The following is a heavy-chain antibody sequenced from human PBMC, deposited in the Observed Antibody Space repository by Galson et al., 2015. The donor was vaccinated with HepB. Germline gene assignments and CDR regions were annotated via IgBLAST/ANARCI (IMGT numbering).Heavy chain of an antibody. CDR2: ISSSSSYI. CDR3: AGDRTVDY. V-gene: IGHV3-21*01. Sequence: SLRLSCAAPGFTFSSYSMNWVRQAPGKGLEWVSSISSSSSYIYYADSVKGRFPITRDNAKNSLYLQRNTLRAEDTAVYYCAGDRTVDYWGQGTLVTVSS. CDR1: GFTFSSYS. J-gene: IGHJ4*02.